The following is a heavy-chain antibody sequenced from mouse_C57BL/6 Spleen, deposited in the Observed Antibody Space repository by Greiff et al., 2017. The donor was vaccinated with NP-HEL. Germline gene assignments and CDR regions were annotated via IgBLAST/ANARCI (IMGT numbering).Heavy chain of an antibody. J-gene: IGHJ4*01. D-gene: IGHD2-1*01. V-gene: IGHV5-4*03. CDR1: GFTFSSYA. CDR2: ISDGGSYT. Sequence: EVKVVESGGGLVKPGGSLKLSCAASGFTFSSYAMSWVRQTPEKRLEWVATISDGGSYTYYPDNVKGRFTISRDNAKNNLYLQMSHLKSEDTAMYYCARGYYGNYDVAMEYWGQGTSVTVAT. CDR3: ARGYYGNYDVAMEY.